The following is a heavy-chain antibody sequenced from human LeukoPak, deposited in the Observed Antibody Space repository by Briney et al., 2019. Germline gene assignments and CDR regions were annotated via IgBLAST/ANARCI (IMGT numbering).Heavy chain of an antibody. CDR2: ISYDGSNK. D-gene: IGHD6-13*01. CDR3: AKGRGGQLVLQIGLYGMDV. Sequence: GGSLRLSCAASGFTFSSYGMHWVRQAPGKGLEWVAVISYDGSNKYYADPVKGRFTISRDNSKNTLSLRVNSLRTEDTAVYYCAKGRGGQLVLQIGLYGMDVWGQGTTVTVSS. CDR1: GFTFSSYG. V-gene: IGHV3-30*18. J-gene: IGHJ6*02.